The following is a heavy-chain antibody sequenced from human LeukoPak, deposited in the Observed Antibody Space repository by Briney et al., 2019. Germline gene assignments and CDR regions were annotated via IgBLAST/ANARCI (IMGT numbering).Heavy chain of an antibody. CDR3: ARDYYSSSFDY. Sequence: GGSLRLSCAASGFTFSSYWMHWVPQAPGKGLVWVSRINSDGSSTSYADSVKGRFTISRDNAKNTLYLQMNSLRAEDTAVYYCARDYYSSSFDYWGQGTLVTVSS. V-gene: IGHV3-74*01. CDR1: GFTFSSYW. CDR2: INSDGSST. D-gene: IGHD6-6*01. J-gene: IGHJ4*02.